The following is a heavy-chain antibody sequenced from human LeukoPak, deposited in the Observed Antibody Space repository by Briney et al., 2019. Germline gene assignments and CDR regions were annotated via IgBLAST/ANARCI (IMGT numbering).Heavy chain of an antibody. D-gene: IGHD2/OR15-2a*01. CDR1: GFTFSSYS. V-gene: IGHV3-21*01. J-gene: IGHJ6*03. CDR2: ISSSSSYI. Sequence: GGSLRLSCAASGFTFSSYSMNWVRQAPGKGLEWVSSISSSSSYIYYADSVKGRFTISRDNAKNSLYLQMNSLRAEDTAVYYCAKVYLDYYMDVWGKGTTVTVSS. CDR3: AKVYLDYYMDV.